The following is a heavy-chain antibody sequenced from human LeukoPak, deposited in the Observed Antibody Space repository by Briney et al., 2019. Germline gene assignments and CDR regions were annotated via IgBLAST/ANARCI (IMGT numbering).Heavy chain of an antibody. CDR2: IIPIFGTA. CDR1: GGTFISYD. J-gene: IGHJ4*02. CDR3: ASLATRSYYFDY. D-gene: IGHD5-24*01. Sequence: SVKVSCKASGGTFISYDISWVRQAPGQGLEWMGGIIPIFGTANYAQKFQGRVTITTDESTSTAYMELSSLRSEDTAVYYFASLATRSYYFDYWGQGTLVTVSS. V-gene: IGHV1-69*05.